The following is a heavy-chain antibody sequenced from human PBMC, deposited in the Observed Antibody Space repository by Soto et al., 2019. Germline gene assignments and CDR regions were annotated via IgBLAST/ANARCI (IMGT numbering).Heavy chain of an antibody. CDR1: GGSISSGGYS. V-gene: IGHV4-30-2*01. CDR3: ASYSSSSKGGDY. CDR2: IYHSGST. J-gene: IGHJ4*02. Sequence: QLQLQESGSGLVKPSQTLSLTCAVSGGSISSGGYSWSWIRQPPGKVLEWIGYIYHSGSTYYNPSLKSRVTISVDRSKNQFSLKLSSVTAADTAVYCCASYSSSSKGGDYWGQGTLVTVSS. D-gene: IGHD6-6*01.